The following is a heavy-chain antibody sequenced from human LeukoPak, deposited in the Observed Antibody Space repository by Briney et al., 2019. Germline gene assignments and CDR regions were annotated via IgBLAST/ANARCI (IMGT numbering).Heavy chain of an antibody. CDR2: INHSGST. J-gene: IGHJ4*02. CDR3: ARIQAGSSPSERGIDY. D-gene: IGHD6-6*01. Sequence: PSETLSLTCAVYGGSFSGYYWSWIRQPPGKGLEWSGEINHSGSTNYNPSLKGRVTISVDTSKNQFSLKLSSVTAADTAVYYCARIQAGSSPSERGIDYWGQGTLVTVSS. V-gene: IGHV4-34*01. CDR1: GGSFSGYY.